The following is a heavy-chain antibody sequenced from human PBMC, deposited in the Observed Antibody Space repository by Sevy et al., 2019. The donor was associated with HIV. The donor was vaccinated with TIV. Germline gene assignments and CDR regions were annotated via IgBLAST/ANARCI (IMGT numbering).Heavy chain of an antibody. J-gene: IGHJ5*02. CDR2: MNPNSGNT. CDR1: GYTFTNYD. CDR3: ARGTVLLGIVVVPAARGWFDP. D-gene: IGHD2-2*03. Sequence: ASVKVSCKASGYTFTNYDINWVRQATGQGLEWMGWMNPNSGNTGYAQKFQGRVTMTRNTSISTAYMELSSLRSEDTAVYYCARGTVLLGIVVVPAARGWFDPWGQGTLVNVSS. V-gene: IGHV1-8*01.